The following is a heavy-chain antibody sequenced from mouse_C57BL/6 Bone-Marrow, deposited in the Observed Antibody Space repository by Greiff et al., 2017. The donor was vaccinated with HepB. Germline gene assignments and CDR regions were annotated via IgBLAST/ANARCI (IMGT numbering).Heavy chain of an antibody. D-gene: IGHD2-4*01. J-gene: IGHJ2*01. CDR2: INPYNGGT. V-gene: IGHV1-19*01. CDR3: ARSGDYPDYFDY. CDR1: GYTFTDYY. Sequence: VQLQQSGPVLVKPGASVKMSCKASGYTFTDYYMNWVKQSHGKSLEWIGVINPYNGGTSYNQKFKGKATLTVDKSSSTAYMELNSLTSEDSAVYYCARSGDYPDYFDYWGQGTTLTVSS.